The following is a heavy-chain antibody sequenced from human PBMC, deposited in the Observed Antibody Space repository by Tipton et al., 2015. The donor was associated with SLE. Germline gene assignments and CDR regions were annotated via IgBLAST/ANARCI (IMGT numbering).Heavy chain of an antibody. D-gene: IGHD6-19*01. V-gene: IGHV4-34*01. CDR2: INHSGST. CDR3: ARADIAVAGTFDY. J-gene: IGHJ4*02. CDR1: GGSFSGYY. Sequence: TLSLTCAVYGGSFSGYYWSWIRQPPGKGLEWIGEINHSGSTNYNPSLKSRVTISVDKPKNQFSLKLRSVTAADTAVYYCARADIAVAGTFDYWGQGTLVTVSS.